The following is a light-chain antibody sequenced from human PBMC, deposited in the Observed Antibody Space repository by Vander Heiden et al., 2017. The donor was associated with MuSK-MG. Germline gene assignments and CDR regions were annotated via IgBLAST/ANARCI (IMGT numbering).Light chain of an antibody. CDR2: AAS. V-gene: IGKV1-8*01. Sequence: AIRMTQSPSSFSASTGDRVTITCRASQGISSYLAWYQQKPGKAPKLLIYAASTLQSGVPSRFSGSGSGTDFTLTISFLHSEDFATYYCQQYNSYPYTFGQGTKLEIK. CDR3: QQYNSYPYT. CDR1: QGISSY. J-gene: IGKJ2*01.